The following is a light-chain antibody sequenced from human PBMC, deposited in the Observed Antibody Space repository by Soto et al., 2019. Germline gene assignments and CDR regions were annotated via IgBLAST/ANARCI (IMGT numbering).Light chain of an antibody. CDR1: QNILNSSNNKNS. CDR3: QQFYRAPPYS. J-gene: IGKJ2*01. CDR2: WAS. V-gene: IGKV4-1*01. Sequence: DIVMTQSPDFLAVSLGERAAINCKSSQNILNSSNNKNSLAWYQQRPGQPPRLLIYWASIRESGVPDRFSGGGSVTHFTLTINILLAEDVAVYYCQQFYRAPPYSFGQGTKLEIK.